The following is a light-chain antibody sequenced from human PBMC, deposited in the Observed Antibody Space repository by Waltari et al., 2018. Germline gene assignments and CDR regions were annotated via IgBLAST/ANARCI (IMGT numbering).Light chain of an antibody. V-gene: IGLV2-8*01. CDR3: SSYAGSNIYV. CDR1: HSAVCSLKF. Sequence: QSALTQPPSASGSPGQSVIISCTGSHSAVCSLKFVSRYQPHPGRAPKLIVYDVSQRPSGVPDRFSGSKSGNTASLTVSGLQAEDEADYYCSSYAGSNIYVFGTGTKVTVL. J-gene: IGLJ1*01. CDR2: DVS.